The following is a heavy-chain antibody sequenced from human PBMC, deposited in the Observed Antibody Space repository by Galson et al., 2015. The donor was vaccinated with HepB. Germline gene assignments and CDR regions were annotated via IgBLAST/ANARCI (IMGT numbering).Heavy chain of an antibody. J-gene: IGHJ4*02. D-gene: IGHD5-12*01. V-gene: IGHV5-51*01. CDR2: IYPGDSDT. Sequence: QSGAEVKKPGESLKISCKGSGYSFTSYWIGWVRQMPGKGLEWMGIIYPGDSDTRYSPSFQGQVTISADKSISTAYLQWSSLKASDTAMYYCARRWSDYDQGGNFDYWGQGTLVTVSS. CDR3: ARRWSDYDQGGNFDY. CDR1: GYSFTSYW.